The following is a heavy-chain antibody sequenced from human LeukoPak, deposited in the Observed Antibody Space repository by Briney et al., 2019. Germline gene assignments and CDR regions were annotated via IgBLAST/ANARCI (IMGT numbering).Heavy chain of an antibody. J-gene: IGHJ4*02. V-gene: IGHV3-23*01. D-gene: IGHD5-18*01. Sequence: GGSLRLSCAASGFTFSSHTMNWVRQAPGKGLEWVAAISGSGVSTRDADSVKGRFTISRDNSKNTLYLQMSSLRAEDTAVYYCAKDHMSSPVTYGYSFDSWGQGTLVTVSS. CDR2: ISGSGVST. CDR3: AKDHMSSPVTYGYSFDS. CDR1: GFTFSSHT.